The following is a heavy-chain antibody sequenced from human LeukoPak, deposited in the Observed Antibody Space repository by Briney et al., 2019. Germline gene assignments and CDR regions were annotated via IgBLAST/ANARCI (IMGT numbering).Heavy chain of an antibody. D-gene: IGHD3-10*01. CDR1: GFTFSNYW. CDR3: AGTQLLWFGENFAY. V-gene: IGHV3-74*03. Sequence: GGSLRLSCAASGFTFSNYWMHWVRQAPGKGLVYVSRINTEGSSTTYADSVKGRFTISRDNAKNTLYLQMNSLRAEDTAVYYCAGTQLLWFGENFAYWGQGTLVSVSS. CDR2: INTEGSST. J-gene: IGHJ4*02.